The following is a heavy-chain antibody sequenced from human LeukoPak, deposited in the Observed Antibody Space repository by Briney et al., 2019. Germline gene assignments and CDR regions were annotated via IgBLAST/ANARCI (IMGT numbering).Heavy chain of an antibody. Sequence: ASVKVSYPVSGYTLTELSMHWVRQAPGKGLEWMGGFDPEDGETIYAQKFQGRVTMTEDTSTDTAYMELSSLRSEDTAVYYCATSYGSGSYTSNYYYYMDVWGKGTTVTVSS. J-gene: IGHJ6*03. D-gene: IGHD3-10*01. V-gene: IGHV1-24*01. CDR3: ATSYGSGSYTSNYYYYMDV. CDR1: GYTLTELS. CDR2: FDPEDGET.